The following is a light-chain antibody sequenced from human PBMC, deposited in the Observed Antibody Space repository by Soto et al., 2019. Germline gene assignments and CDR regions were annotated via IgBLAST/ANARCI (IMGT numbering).Light chain of an antibody. J-gene: IGKJ2*01. V-gene: IGKV3-20*01. CDR3: QQYGPAPLST. CDR1: QSVSSGY. Sequence: VLTQSPGTLSLSPGERATLSCRAGQSVSSGYLAWYQQKPGQAPRLLIYATYTRATGIPDRFSGSGSGTDFTLTISRLQPEDFAVYYCQQYGPAPLSTFGQGTKLEIK. CDR2: ATY.